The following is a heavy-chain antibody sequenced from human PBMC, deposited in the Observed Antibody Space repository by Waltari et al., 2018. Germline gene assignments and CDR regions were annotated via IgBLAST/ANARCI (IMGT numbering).Heavy chain of an antibody. CDR3: ARDVTGSSGWYYFDY. J-gene: IGHJ4*02. D-gene: IGHD6-19*01. Sequence: QVQLVESGGGVVQPGRSLRLSCAASGFTFSSYGMNWVRQAPGKGLEWVAVISYDGSNKYYAGSVKGRFTISRDNSKNTLYLQMNSLRAEDTAVYYCARDVTGSSGWYYFDYWGQGTLVTVSS. CDR1: GFTFSSYG. V-gene: IGHV3-30*03. CDR2: ISYDGSNK.